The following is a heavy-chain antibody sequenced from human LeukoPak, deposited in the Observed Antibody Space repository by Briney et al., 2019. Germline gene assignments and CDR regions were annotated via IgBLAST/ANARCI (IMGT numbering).Heavy chain of an antibody. D-gene: IGHD3-22*01. CDR3: ARGGPVGDSSGPLDI. CDR2: INPSGGST. Sequence: ASVKVSCTASGYTFTSYYMHWVRQAPGQGLEWMGIINPSGGSTSYAQKFQGRVTMTRDTSTSTVYMELSSLRSEDTAVYYCARGGPVGDSSGPLDIWGQGTMVTVSS. V-gene: IGHV1-46*01. CDR1: GYTFTSYY. J-gene: IGHJ3*02.